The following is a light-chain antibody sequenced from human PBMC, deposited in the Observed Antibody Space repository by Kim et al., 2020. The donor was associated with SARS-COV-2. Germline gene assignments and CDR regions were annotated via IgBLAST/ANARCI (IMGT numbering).Light chain of an antibody. CDR1: QSVSSN. Sequence: VSPGERATLSCRASQSVSSNLAWYKHKPGQAPRLLIYGASTRATGIPARFSGSGSGTEFTLTISSLRSEDIAVYYCQHYDKWTPYTFGQGTKLEI. CDR2: GAS. CDR3: QHYDKWTPYT. J-gene: IGKJ2*01. V-gene: IGKV3-15*01.